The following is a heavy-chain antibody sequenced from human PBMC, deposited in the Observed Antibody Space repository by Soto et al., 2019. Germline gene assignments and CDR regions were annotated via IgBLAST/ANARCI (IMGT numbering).Heavy chain of an antibody. CDR3: SHLTMEVAGRGGGDYYGMDV. D-gene: IGHD3-22*01. Sequence: QITLKESGPTLVKPTQTLTLTCTFSGFSLSTSGVGVGWIRQPPGKALEWLALIYWDDDKRYSPSLKSRLTITNDTRKNQMVLTMTKMDPVGTATYYCSHLTMEVAGRGGGDYYGMDVWGQGTTVTVSS. CDR2: IYWDDDK. J-gene: IGHJ6*02. CDR1: GFSLSTSGVG. V-gene: IGHV2-5*02.